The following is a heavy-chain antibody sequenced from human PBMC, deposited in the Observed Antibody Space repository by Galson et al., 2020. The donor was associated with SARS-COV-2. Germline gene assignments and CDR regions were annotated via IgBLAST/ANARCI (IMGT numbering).Heavy chain of an antibody. D-gene: IGHD6-13*01. Sequence: SQTLSLTCAIPGDRVSSNSATWNWIRQPPSRGLEWLGRTYYRSKWYNDYAVSVKSRLTINPETPTNQFSLQLNSVTPEDTAVYYCARGLTVFAAGGTYYYYYYGMDVWGQGTTVTVSS. CDR1: GDRVSSNSAT. CDR2: TYYRSKWYN. CDR3: ARGLTVFAAGGTYYYYYYGMDV. V-gene: IGHV6-1*01. J-gene: IGHJ6*02.